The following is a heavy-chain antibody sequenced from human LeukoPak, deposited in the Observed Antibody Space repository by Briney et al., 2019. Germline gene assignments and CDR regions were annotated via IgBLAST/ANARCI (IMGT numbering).Heavy chain of an antibody. CDR2: IYYSGST. V-gene: IGHV4-61*01. CDR3: AKTYYDILTGDNNWFDP. J-gene: IGHJ5*02. D-gene: IGHD3-9*01. Sequence: SETLSLTCTVSGGSISSSSYYWSWIRQPPGKGLEWIGYIYYSGSTNYNPSLKSRVTISVDTSKNQFSLKLSSVTAADTAVYYCAKTYYDILTGDNNWFDPWGQGTLVTVSS. CDR1: GGSISSSSYY.